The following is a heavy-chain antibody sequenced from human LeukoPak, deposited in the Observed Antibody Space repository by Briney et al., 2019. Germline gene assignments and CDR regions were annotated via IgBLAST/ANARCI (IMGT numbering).Heavy chain of an antibody. J-gene: IGHJ4*02. V-gene: IGHV1-2*02. Sequence: GASVKVSCKASGYTFTGYYIHWVRQAPGQGLEWMAWINPNSGGTNYAQRFQGRVTMTRDTSISTAHMELSRLRSDDTAVYYCARVAVYYGSSASFDYWGQGTLVTVSS. D-gene: IGHD3-22*01. CDR2: INPNSGGT. CDR3: ARVAVYYGSSASFDY. CDR1: GYTFTGYY.